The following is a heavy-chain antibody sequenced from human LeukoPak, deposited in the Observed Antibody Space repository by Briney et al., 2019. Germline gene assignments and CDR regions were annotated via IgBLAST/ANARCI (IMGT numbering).Heavy chain of an antibody. CDR3: ARGDTAY. CDR1: GGSFSGYC. J-gene: IGHJ4*02. Sequence: SETLSLTCAVYGGSFSGYCWSWIRQPPGKGLEWIGEINHSGSTNYNPSLKSRVTISVDTSKNQFSLKLSSVTAADTAVYYCARGDTAYWGQGTLVTVSS. D-gene: IGHD5-18*01. V-gene: IGHV4-34*01. CDR2: INHSGST.